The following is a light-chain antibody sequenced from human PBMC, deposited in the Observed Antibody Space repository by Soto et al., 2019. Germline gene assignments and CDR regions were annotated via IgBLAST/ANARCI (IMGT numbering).Light chain of an antibody. CDR1: QSISNW. V-gene: IGKV1-5*03. CDR3: QHYNSYSYT. Sequence: DIQMTQSPSTLSASVGDRVTITCRASQSISNWLAWYQQKPGKAPRLLISKTSSLQSGVPSRFSGSASGTEFSLTISSLQPDDFATYYCQHYNSYSYTFGQGTKLEIK. J-gene: IGKJ2*01. CDR2: KTS.